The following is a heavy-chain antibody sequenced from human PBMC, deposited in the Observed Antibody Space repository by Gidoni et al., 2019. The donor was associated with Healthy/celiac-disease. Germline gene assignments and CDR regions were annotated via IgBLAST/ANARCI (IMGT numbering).Heavy chain of an antibody. Sequence: EVQLVESGGGLVKPGGSLRLSCSASGFTFSNAWMSWVRQAPGKGLEWVGRIKSKTDGGTTDYAAPVKGRFTISRDDSKNTLYLQMNSLKTEDTAVYYCTTGYCSGGSCYNWGQGTLVTVSS. CDR2: IKSKTDGGTT. CDR1: GFTFSNAW. D-gene: IGHD2-15*01. V-gene: IGHV3-15*01. CDR3: TTGYCSGGSCYN. J-gene: IGHJ4*02.